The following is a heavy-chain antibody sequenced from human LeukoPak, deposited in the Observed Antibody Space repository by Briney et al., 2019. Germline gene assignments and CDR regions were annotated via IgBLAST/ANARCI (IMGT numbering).Heavy chain of an antibody. Sequence: GGSLRLSCAASGVTFNTYWMYWGRQGSGKGLVWVSRISSDGSRTEYADSVEGRFTISRDNAKNTLYLQMDSLRAEDTAVYYCARGPSHSGSYFVYWGQGTLVTVSS. CDR3: ARGPSHSGSYFVY. J-gene: IGHJ4*02. D-gene: IGHD1-26*01. V-gene: IGHV3-74*03. CDR1: GVTFNTYW. CDR2: ISSDGSRT.